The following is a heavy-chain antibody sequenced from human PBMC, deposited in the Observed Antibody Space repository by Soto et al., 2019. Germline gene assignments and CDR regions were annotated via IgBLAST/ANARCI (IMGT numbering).Heavy chain of an antibody. J-gene: IGHJ4*02. CDR3: ARLLTGTTFDY. CDR2: IYYSGST. D-gene: IGHD1-20*01. CDR1: GGSISSSSYY. V-gene: IGHV4-39*01. Sequence: PSETLSLTCTVSGGSISSSSYYWGWIRQPPGKGLEWIGSIYYSGSTYYNPSLKSRVTISVDTSKNQFSLKLSSVTAADTAVYYCARLLTGTTFDYWGQGTLVTVSS.